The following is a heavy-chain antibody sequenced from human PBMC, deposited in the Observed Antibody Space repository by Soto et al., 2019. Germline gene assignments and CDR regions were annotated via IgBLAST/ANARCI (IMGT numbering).Heavy chain of an antibody. Sequence: SGKVSCKASGGTFSSYAISWVRQAPGQGLEWMGGIIPIFGTANYAQKFQGRVTITADESTSTAYMELSSLRTEDTAVYYCASRSFNWNYIVDYYGMDVWGQGTTVTVSS. J-gene: IGHJ6*02. V-gene: IGHV1-69*13. CDR1: GGTFSSYA. CDR3: ASRSFNWNYIVDYYGMDV. D-gene: IGHD1-7*01. CDR2: IIPIFGTA.